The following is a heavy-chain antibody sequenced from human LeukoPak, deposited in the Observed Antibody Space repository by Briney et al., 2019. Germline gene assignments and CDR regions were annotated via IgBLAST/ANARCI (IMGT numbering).Heavy chain of an antibody. Sequence: GGSLRLSCAASGFTFSSYGLHWVRQAPGKGLEWVGVICYDGSNKYYADSVKGRFTISRDNSKNTLYLQMNSLRAEDTAVYYCARGFPITMVRGVAFDYWGQGTLVTVSS. CDR2: ICYDGSNK. V-gene: IGHV3-33*01. CDR1: GFTFSSYG. J-gene: IGHJ4*02. CDR3: ARGFPITMVRGVAFDY. D-gene: IGHD3-10*01.